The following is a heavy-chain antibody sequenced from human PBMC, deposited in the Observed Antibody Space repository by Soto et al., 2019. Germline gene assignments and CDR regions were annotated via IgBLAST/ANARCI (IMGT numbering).Heavy chain of an antibody. J-gene: IGHJ4*02. CDR2: IIPIFGTA. V-gene: IGHV1-69*01. CDR3: AHGYSSSPGPYF. CDR1: GCTFSSYA. D-gene: IGHD6-6*01. Sequence: QVQLVQSGAEVKKPGSSVKVSCKASGCTFSSYAISWVRQAPGQGLEWMGGIIPIFGTANYAQKFQGRVTITADESTNTAYLELSSLRSEDTAVYYCAHGYSSSPGPYFLGQGTLVTVSS.